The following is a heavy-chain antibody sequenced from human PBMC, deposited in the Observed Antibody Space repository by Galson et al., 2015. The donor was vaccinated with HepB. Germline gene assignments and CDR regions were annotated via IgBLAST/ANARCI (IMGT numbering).Heavy chain of an antibody. D-gene: IGHD2-15*01. CDR2: INQDGSEK. Sequence: SLRLSCAASGFTFSSYWMSWVRQAPGKGLEWVASINQDGSEKYYVDSVKGRFTISRDNAKNSLYLQMNSLRAEDTAVYYCAREGSTKWYVEYYFDYWGQGTLVTVSS. CDR3: AREGSTKWYVEYYFDY. V-gene: IGHV3-7*03. CDR1: GFTFSSYW. J-gene: IGHJ4*02.